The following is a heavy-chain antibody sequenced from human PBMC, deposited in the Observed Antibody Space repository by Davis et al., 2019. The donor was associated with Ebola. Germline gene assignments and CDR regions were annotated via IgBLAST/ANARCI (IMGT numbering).Heavy chain of an antibody. D-gene: IGHD3-10*01. CDR3: TIGGATGGFDY. V-gene: IGHV1-24*01. CDR2: FDPENGA. J-gene: IGHJ4*02. Sequence: AASVKVSCKVSGYNIAELSIHWVRQAPGRGLEWMGCFDPENGAIYAQKFQGRVTVTEDSSTDTPYMLLSRLTSDDTAVYYCTIGGATGGFDYWGQGTLVTVSS. CDR1: GYNIAELS.